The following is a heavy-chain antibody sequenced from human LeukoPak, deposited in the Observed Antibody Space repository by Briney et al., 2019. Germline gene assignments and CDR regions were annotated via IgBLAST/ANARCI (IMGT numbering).Heavy chain of an antibody. CDR1: GFTFSNAW. V-gene: IGHV3-23*01. CDR2: ISGSGGST. CDR3: AKDRHTRDSSGVFQH. D-gene: IGHD6-25*01. J-gene: IGHJ1*01. Sequence: GGSLRLSCAASGFTFSNAWMSWVRQAPGKGLEWVSAISGSGGSTYYADSVKGRFTISRDNSKNTLYLQMNSLRAEDTAVYYCAKDRHTRDSSGVFQHWGQGTLVTVSS.